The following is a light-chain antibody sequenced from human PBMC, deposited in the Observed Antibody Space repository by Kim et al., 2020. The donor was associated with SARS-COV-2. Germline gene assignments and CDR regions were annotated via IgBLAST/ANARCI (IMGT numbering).Light chain of an antibody. J-gene: IGLJ2*01. Sequence: SYELTQPPSVSVSPGQTASITCSGDTLANQYACWYQQKPGQSPVLVIYQDSKRPSGIPERFSGSNSGNTATLTISGAQAMDEADYYCQASDSSTVVFGGG. CDR1: TLANQY. V-gene: IGLV3-1*01. CDR2: QDS. CDR3: QASDSSTVV.